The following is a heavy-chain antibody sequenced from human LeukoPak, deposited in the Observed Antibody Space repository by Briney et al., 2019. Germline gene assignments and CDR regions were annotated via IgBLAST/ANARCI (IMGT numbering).Heavy chain of an antibody. J-gene: IGHJ4*02. CDR1: RYTFTDY. Sequence: ASVKVSCKASRYTFTDYMHWVRQAPGQGLEWMGWINPKSGGTNYAQKFQGRVTMTRDMSISTAYMELTRLRSDDTAVYYCARGAKYDSSGYFVYWGQGTLVTVSS. D-gene: IGHD3-22*01. CDR2: INPKSGGT. CDR3: ARGAKYDSSGYFVY. V-gene: IGHV1-2*02.